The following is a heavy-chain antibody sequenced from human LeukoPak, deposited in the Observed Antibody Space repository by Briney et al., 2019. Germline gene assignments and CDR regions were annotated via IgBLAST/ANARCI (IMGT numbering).Heavy chain of an antibody. CDR2: IYTGGTT. Sequence: GGSLRLSCAASGFTVSGTHMSWVRLAPGKGLEWVSAIYTGGTTYYSDSVEGRFTISRDKSKNTLYLQMDSLRVEDTAVYYCARDQATSGGGLDSWGQGTLVTASS. CDR3: ARDQATSGGGLDS. J-gene: IGHJ4*02. D-gene: IGHD3-16*01. V-gene: IGHV3-53*01. CDR1: GFTVSGTH.